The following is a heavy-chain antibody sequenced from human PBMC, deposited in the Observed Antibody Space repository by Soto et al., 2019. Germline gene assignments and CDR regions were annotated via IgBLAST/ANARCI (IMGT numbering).Heavy chain of an antibody. V-gene: IGHV3-30*04. CDR1: GFTFTNYT. CDR2: ISYDEIDK. J-gene: IGHJ4*02. Sequence: VGSLRLSCAASGFTFTNYTMHWVRQAPGKGLEWVALISYDEIDKYYADAVKGRFTISRDNSKNTLYLQMDSLRAEDTAVYYCAGRSGSSDYWGRGTLVTVSS. D-gene: IGHD3-10*01. CDR3: AGRSGSSDY.